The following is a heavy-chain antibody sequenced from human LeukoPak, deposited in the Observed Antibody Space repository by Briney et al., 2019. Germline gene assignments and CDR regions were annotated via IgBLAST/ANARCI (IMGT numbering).Heavy chain of an antibody. Sequence: PGGSLRLSCAASGLSFSSYEMNWVRQAPGKGLEWISYISSTGSAIFYADSVKGRSTISRDNAKNSLYLQMNSLRAEDTAFYYCATKGGFADWGQGTLVTVSS. D-gene: IGHD5-12*01. CDR3: ATKGGFAD. CDR1: GLSFSSYE. V-gene: IGHV3-48*03. CDR2: ISSTGSAI. J-gene: IGHJ4*02.